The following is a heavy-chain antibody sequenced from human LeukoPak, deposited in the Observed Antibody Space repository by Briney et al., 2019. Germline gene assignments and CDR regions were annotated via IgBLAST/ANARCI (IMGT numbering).Heavy chain of an antibody. V-gene: IGHV4-4*09. CDR2: IHTSGGS. CDR3: ARLGSYHDF. CDR1: GASISHYY. Sequence: PSETLSLTCTVSGASISHYYWSWIRQIPEKGLEWMGHIHTSGGSSPYPSLKSRLTMSIETSRNQFSLKLTSVTAADTAVYFCARLGSYHDFWGQGALVTVSS. D-gene: IGHD1-26*01. J-gene: IGHJ4*02.